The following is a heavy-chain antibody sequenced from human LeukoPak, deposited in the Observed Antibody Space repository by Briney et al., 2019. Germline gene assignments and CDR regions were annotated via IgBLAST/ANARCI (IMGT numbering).Heavy chain of an antibody. V-gene: IGHV3-73*01. Sequence: PGGSLRLSCAASGFTFSDSAMNWVRQASGKGLEWVGHIRGKTNSYATAYAASVRGRFTISRDDSKNTAYLQMNGLKTEDTAVYYCTGGSGWYSPDYWGQGTLVTVSS. D-gene: IGHD6-19*01. CDR2: IRGKTNSYAT. CDR1: GFTFSDSA. J-gene: IGHJ4*02. CDR3: TGGSGWYSPDY.